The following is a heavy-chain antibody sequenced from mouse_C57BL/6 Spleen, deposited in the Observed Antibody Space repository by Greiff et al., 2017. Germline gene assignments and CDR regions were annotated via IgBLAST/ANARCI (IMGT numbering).Heavy chain of an antibody. D-gene: IGHD1-1*01. Sequence: DVKLQESGGGLVQPGGSLSLSCAASGFTFTDYYMSWVRQPPGQALEWLGFIRNKANGYTTEYSVSVKGRFTISRDNSQSILYLQVNALSAEDSATYYCARYNLGSRGYFDVWGTGTAVTVSA. CDR2: IRNKANGYTT. CDR3: ARYNLGSRGYFDV. J-gene: IGHJ1*03. V-gene: IGHV7-3*01. CDR1: GFTFTDYY.